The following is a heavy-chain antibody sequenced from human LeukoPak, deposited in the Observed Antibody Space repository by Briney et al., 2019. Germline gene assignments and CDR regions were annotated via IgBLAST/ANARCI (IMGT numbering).Heavy chain of an antibody. D-gene: IGHD6-6*01. J-gene: IGHJ3*02. V-gene: IGHV1-2*02. CDR3: PRDIGIAARPRSAFDI. CDR1: GYTFTGYY. CDR2: INPNSGGT. Sequence: GASVKVSCKASGYTFTGYYMHWVRQAPGQGLEWMGWINPNSGGTNYAQKFQGRVTITRDTSISTAYMELSRLRSDDTAVYYCPRDIGIAARPRSAFDIWGQGTMVTVSS.